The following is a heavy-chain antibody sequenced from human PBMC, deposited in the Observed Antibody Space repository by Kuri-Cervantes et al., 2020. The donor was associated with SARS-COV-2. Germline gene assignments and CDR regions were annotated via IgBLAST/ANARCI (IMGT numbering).Heavy chain of an antibody. V-gene: IGHV4-39*01. CDR3: ARSYVDTAMVISILFDY. CDR1: GGSISSSSYY. Sequence: GSLRLSCTVSGGSISSSSYYWGWIRQPPGKGLEWIGSIYYSGSTYYNPSPKSRVTISVDTSKNQFSLKLSSVTAADTAVYYCARSYVDTAMVISILFDYWGQGTLVTVSS. CDR2: IYYSGST. D-gene: IGHD5-18*01. J-gene: IGHJ4*02.